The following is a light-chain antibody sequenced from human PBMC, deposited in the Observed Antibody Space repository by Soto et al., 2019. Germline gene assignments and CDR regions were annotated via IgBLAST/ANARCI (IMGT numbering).Light chain of an antibody. CDR3: QQSYSTHPWT. Sequence: DIQMTQSPSSLAASVGYRFTIACRAIRSISSYLKWYQQKPGKAPKRLIYAASSLQSGVPSRFSGSGSGTDFTLTISSLQPEDFATYYCQQSYSTHPWTFGQGTKVDIK. CDR1: RSISSY. CDR2: AAS. J-gene: IGKJ1*01. V-gene: IGKV1-39*01.